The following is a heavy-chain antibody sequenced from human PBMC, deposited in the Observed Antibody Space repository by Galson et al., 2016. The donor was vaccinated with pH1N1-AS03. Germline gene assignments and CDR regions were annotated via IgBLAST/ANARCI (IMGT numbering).Heavy chain of an antibody. V-gene: IGHV3-74*01. J-gene: IGHJ4*02. CDR1: GFTFSNLW. CDR2: VNGDGSST. D-gene: IGHD3-22*01. CDR3: VYDSSGLYYFEY. Sequence: LRLSCAASGFTFSNLWMHWVRQGPGKGLVWVARVNGDGSSTTYADSVKGRFTISRDNANNSVYLQMESLRTEDTALYFCVYDSSGLYYFEYWGRGAQVTVSS.